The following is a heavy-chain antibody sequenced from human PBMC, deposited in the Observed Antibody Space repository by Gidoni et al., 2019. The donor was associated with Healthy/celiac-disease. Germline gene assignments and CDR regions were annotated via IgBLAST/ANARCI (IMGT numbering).Heavy chain of an antibody. D-gene: IGHD3-10*01. J-gene: IGHJ4*02. CDR1: GFTFSSYA. V-gene: IGHV3-30-3*01. Sequence: VQLVESGGGVVQPGRSLRLSCAASGFTFSSYAMHWVRQAPGKGLEWVAVISYDGSNKYYADSVKGRFTISRDNSKNTLYLQMNSLRAEDTAVYYCARDRSAMVRGPFDYWGQGTLVTVSS. CDR2: ISYDGSNK. CDR3: ARDRSAMVRGPFDY.